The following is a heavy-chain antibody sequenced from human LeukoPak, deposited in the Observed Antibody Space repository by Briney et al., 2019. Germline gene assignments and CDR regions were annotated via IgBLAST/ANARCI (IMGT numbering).Heavy chain of an antibody. CDR1: GYTFTIYY. Sequence: ASVKVSCKASGYTFTIYYMHWVRQALGQGLEWMGWINPNSGATSYAQRFQGRVTMTRDTSIGTAYMELSGLTSDDTAVYYCARNPPYCTSTSCYNDYWGQGTLVTVSS. CDR3: ARNPPYCTSTSCYNDY. D-gene: IGHD2-2*02. CDR2: INPNSGAT. J-gene: IGHJ4*02. V-gene: IGHV1-2*02.